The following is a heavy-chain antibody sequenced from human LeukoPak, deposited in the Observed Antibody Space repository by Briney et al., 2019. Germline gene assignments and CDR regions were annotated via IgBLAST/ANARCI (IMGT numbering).Heavy chain of an antibody. V-gene: IGHV3-23*01. Sequence: GGSLRLSCVASEFTFSSYAMSWVRQAPGKGLEWVSAISGSGGSTYYADSVKGRFTISRDNSKNTLYLQMNSLRAEDTAVYYCAKVESGYSYGFPFDYWGQGTLVTVSS. CDR1: EFTFSSYA. CDR3: AKVESGYSYGFPFDY. J-gene: IGHJ4*02. D-gene: IGHD5-18*01. CDR2: ISGSGGST.